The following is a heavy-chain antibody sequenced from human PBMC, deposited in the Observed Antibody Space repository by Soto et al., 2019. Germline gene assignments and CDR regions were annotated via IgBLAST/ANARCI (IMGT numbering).Heavy chain of an antibody. CDR3: ARLLNYDFWSGYYTGFDY. J-gene: IGHJ4*02. V-gene: IGHV1-18*01. CDR1: GYTFTSYG. D-gene: IGHD3-3*01. Sequence: ASVKVSCKASGYTFTSYGISWVRQAPGQGLEWMGWISAYNGNTNYAQKLQGRVTMTTDTSTSTAYMELRSLRSDDTAVYYCARLLNYDFWSGYYTGFDYWGQGTLVTVSS. CDR2: ISAYNGNT.